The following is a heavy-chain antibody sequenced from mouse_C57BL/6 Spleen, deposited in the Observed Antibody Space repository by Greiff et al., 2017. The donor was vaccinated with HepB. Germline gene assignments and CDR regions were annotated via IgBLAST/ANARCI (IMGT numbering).Heavy chain of an antibody. Sequence: QVQLQQSGPELVKPGASVKISCKASGYAFSSSWMNWVKQRPGKGLEWIGRIYPGDGDTNYNGKFKGKATLTADKSSSTAYMQLSSLTSEDSAVYVCARGGYGNFYAMDYWGQGTSVTVSS. CDR3: ARGGYGNFYAMDY. D-gene: IGHD2-1*01. V-gene: IGHV1-82*01. J-gene: IGHJ4*01. CDR1: GYAFSSSW. CDR2: IYPGDGDT.